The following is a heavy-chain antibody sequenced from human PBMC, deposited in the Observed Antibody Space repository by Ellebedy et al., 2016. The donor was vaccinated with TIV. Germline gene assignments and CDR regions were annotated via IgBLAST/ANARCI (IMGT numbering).Heavy chain of an antibody. Sequence: PGGSLRLSCAASGFSFSSYAMSWVRQAPGKGLEWVSGFGVSGDSTYYADSVKGRFTISRDNSKNTLYLQMNSLRAEDTAMYYCARGKSGTYIHHAFDSWGQGTLVTVSS. CDR3: ARGKSGTYIHHAFDS. D-gene: IGHD1-14*01. V-gene: IGHV3-23*01. CDR1: GFSFSSYA. CDR2: FGVSGDST. J-gene: IGHJ4*02.